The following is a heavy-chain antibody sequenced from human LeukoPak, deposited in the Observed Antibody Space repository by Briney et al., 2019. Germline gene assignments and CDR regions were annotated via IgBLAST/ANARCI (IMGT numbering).Heavy chain of an antibody. CDR2: IGCDNKP. J-gene: IGHJ6*01. CDR3: GRDRHYYVAIVV. CDR1: GCTFSAYA. V-gene: IGHV3-23*01. Sequence: PGGTLTLSCEASGCTFSAYAMTWVRQAPGKGLEWVSSIGCDNKPHYSQSVKGRFAISRDNSKSMLFLQLNSLRAGDPALFSCGRDRHYYVAIVVWGQGATGTVSS. D-gene: IGHD3-10*02.